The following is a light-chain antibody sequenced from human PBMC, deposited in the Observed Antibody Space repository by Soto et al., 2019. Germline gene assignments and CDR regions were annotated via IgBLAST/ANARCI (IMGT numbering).Light chain of an antibody. CDR3: QQYYSTPLT. V-gene: IGKV4-1*01. Sequence: IGITQSPDSLAVCLGERATINCKYSQSVLYSSNNKNYLAWYQQKPGQPPKLLIYWASTRESGVPDRFSGSRSGTDFTLTISSLQAEDVAVYYCQQYYSTPLTFGGGTKVDIK. CDR1: QSVLYSSNNKNY. CDR2: WAS. J-gene: IGKJ4*01.